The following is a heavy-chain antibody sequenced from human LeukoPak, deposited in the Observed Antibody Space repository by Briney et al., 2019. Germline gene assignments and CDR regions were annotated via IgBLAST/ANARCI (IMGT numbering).Heavy chain of an antibody. CDR3: ARDNDYRGVDY. CDR2: IYYSGST. V-gene: IGHV4-59*01. D-gene: IGHD4-11*01. Sequence: SETLSLTCTVSGGTISSYYWSWIRQPPGKGLEWIGYIYYSGSTNYNPSLKSRVTISVDTSKNQFSLKLSSVTAADTAVYYCARDNDYRGVDYWGQGTLVTVSS. CDR1: GGTISSYY. J-gene: IGHJ4*02.